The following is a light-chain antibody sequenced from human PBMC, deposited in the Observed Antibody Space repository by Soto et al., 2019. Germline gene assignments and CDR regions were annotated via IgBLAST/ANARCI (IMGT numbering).Light chain of an antibody. J-gene: IGLJ1*01. CDR3: AAWDDSLNGYV. Sequence: QSVLTQPPSASGSPGQSVTISCTGTSSDVGAFNYVSWYQQQPGKAPKLIIYGVTKRPSGVPDRFSGSRSGFTASLTVSGLQAEDEADYYCAAWDDSLNGYVFGTGTKLTVL. CDR2: GVT. CDR1: SSDVGAFNY. V-gene: IGLV2-8*01.